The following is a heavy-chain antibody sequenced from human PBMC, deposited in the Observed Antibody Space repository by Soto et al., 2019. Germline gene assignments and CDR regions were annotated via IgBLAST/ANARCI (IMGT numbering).Heavy chain of an antibody. V-gene: IGHV1-69*13. CDR2: IIPIFGTA. Sequence: ASVKVSCKASGGTFSSYAISWVRQAPGQGLEWMGGIIPIFGTANYAQKFQGRVTITADESTSTAYMELSSLRSEDTAVYYCARDKEQWLGPDYYYGMDVWGQGTTVTVSS. CDR3: ARDKEQWLGPDYYYGMDV. D-gene: IGHD6-19*01. CDR1: GGTFSSYA. J-gene: IGHJ6*02.